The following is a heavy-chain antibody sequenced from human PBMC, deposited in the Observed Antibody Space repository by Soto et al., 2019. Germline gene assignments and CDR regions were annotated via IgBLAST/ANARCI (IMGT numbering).Heavy chain of an antibody. CDR1: GGLFSSYA. D-gene: IGHD5-12*01. V-gene: IGHV1-69*01. Sequence: QEQLVQSGAEVKKSGSSVKVSCKDTGGLFSSYAVSWVRQAPGQGLEWMGGIIPVFDTVYYAQKFQGRVTITADESTNTAYMELSSLRSEDTAMYYCARGPHVAIVSTGVYWFDPWGQGTPVTVSS. CDR2: IIPVFDTV. J-gene: IGHJ5*02. CDR3: ARGPHVAIVSTGVYWFDP.